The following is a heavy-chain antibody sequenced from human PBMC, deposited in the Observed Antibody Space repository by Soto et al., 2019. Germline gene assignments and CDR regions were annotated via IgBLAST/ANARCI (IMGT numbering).Heavy chain of an antibody. CDR3: ERGEAWTDEDLDI. J-gene: IGHJ3*02. V-gene: IGHV3-33*01. CDR1: GFSVSNYG. Sequence: QVQLVESGGGVVQPGQSLRLSCAASGFSVSNYGMHWVRQAPGKGLEWVAVVWKDGNTTHYGDSVKGRFTISRDNSKNTLELQLRSLRGANTAVYCCERGEAWTDEDLDIWGQGTMVTVSS. CDR2: VWKDGNTT. D-gene: IGHD2-15*01.